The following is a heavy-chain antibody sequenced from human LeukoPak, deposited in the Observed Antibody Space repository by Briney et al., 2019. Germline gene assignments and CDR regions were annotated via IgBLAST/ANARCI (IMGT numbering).Heavy chain of an antibody. CDR2: INPNSGGT. J-gene: IGHJ6*03. Sequence: ASVKVSCKASGYTFTGYYMHWVRQAPGQGLEWMGWINPNSGGTNYAQKFQGRVTITRNTSISTAYMELSSLRSEDTAVYYCARGATFYGSGRYYMDVWGKGTTVTVSS. D-gene: IGHD3-10*01. V-gene: IGHV1-2*02. CDR1: GYTFTGYY. CDR3: ARGATFYGSGRYYMDV.